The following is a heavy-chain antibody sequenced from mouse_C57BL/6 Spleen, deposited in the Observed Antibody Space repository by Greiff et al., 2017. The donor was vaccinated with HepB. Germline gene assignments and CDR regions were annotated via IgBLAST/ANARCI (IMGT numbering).Heavy chain of an antibody. CDR1: GYTFTSYT. CDR3: ARGDDYGEYWDIDV. J-gene: IGHJ1*03. D-gene: IGHD2-4*01. CDR2: INPSSGYT. Sequence: QVQLQQSGAELARPGASVKMSCKASGYTFTSYTMHWVKQRPGQGLEWIGYINPSSGYTKYNQKFKDKATLTADKSSSTAYMQLSSLTSEDSAVYCCARGDDYGEYWDIDVWGTGTTVTVSS. V-gene: IGHV1-4*01.